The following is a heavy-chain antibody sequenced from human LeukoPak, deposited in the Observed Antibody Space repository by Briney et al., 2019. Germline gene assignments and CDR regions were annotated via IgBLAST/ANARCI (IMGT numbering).Heavy chain of an antibody. D-gene: IGHD3-16*02. CDR1: GYTFTSYG. V-gene: IGHV1-2*02. Sequence: ASVKVSCKASGYTFTSYGISWVRQAPGQGLEWMGWINPNSGGTNYAQKFQGRVTMTRDTSISTAYMELSRLRSDDTAVYYCARAPKVWGSYPPGTLGAFDIWGQGTMVTISS. CDR3: ARAPKVWGSYPPGTLGAFDI. CDR2: INPNSGGT. J-gene: IGHJ3*02.